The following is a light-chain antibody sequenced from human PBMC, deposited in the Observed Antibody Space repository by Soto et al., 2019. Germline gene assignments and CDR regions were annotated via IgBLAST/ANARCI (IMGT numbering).Light chain of an antibody. CDR3: MSALQPLT. CDR1: QSLLHSNGYNY. V-gene: IGKV2-28*01. J-gene: IGKJ3*01. Sequence: DIVMTQSPLSLPVTPGEPASISCRSSQSLLHSNGYNYLDWYLQKLGQSPQFLIYLGSNRAPGVADRFSGSGSGTDFTLNISRVEAEDVGVYYCMSALQPLTFGPGTEVDIK. CDR2: LGS.